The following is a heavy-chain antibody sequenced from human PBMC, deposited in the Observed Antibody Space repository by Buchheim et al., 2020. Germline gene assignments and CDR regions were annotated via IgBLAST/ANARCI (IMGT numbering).Heavy chain of an antibody. CDR1: GGSFSGYY. D-gene: IGHD7-27*01. CDR2: INHSGRT. J-gene: IGHJ4*02. CDR3: ARVSWGGIVIDY. V-gene: IGHV4-34*01. Sequence: QVQLQQWGAGLLKPSETLSLTCAVYGGSFSGYYWSWIRQPPGKGLEWIGEINHSGRTNYNPSLTSRVTLSVDTSKNQFSLTLSSVTAADTAVYYCARVSWGGIVIDYWGQGTL.